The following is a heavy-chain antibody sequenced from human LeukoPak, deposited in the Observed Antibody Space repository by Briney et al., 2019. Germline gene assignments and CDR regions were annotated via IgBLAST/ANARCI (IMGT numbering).Heavy chain of an antibody. J-gene: IGHJ4*02. CDR2: ISYDGSNK. Sequence: GGSLRLSCAASGFTFSTYGIHWVRQAPGKGLEWVAVISYDGSNKYYADSVKGRFTISRDNSKNTLYLQMNSLRAEDTAVYYCAREEYCSGGSCQYFDYWGQGTLVTVSS. V-gene: IGHV3-30*03. CDR3: AREEYCSGGSCQYFDY. D-gene: IGHD2-15*01. CDR1: GFTFSTYG.